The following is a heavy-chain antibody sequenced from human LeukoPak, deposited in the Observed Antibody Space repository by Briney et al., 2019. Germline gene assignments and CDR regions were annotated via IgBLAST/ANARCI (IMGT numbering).Heavy chain of an antibody. Sequence: PSETLSLTCSVSGGSISTSNYFWGWIRQPPGKGLEGIGSIFYSGDTYYNPSLKSRVTISVDTSKNQFSLKLSSVTAADTAVYYCVSSLGHLVPAPYYFDYWGQGTLVTVSS. CDR2: IFYSGDT. J-gene: IGHJ4*02. D-gene: IGHD6-6*01. V-gene: IGHV4-39*01. CDR1: GGSISTSNYF. CDR3: VSSLGHLVPAPYYFDY.